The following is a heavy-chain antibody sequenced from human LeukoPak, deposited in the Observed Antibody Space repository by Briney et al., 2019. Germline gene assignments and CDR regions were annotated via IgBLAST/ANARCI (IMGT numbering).Heavy chain of an antibody. D-gene: IGHD4-23*01. CDR3: ARERDGGNGLVY. J-gene: IGHJ4*02. CDR2: IYYSGST. Sequence: SETLSLTCTVSGGSISSYYWSWIRQPPGKGLEWIGYIYYSGSTNYNPSLKSRVTISVDTSKNQFSLKLSSVTAAATVVYYCARERDGGNGLVYWGQGTLVTVSS. V-gene: IGHV4-59*01. CDR1: GGSISSYY.